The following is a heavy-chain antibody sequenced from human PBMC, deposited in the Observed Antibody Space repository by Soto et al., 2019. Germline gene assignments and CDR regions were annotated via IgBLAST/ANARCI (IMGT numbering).Heavy chain of an antibody. J-gene: IGHJ4*02. CDR3: ARTSGLRHFDN. CDR1: GGSISSSSYY. CDR2: IFYTGST. V-gene: IGHV4-39*01. D-gene: IGHD1-26*01. Sequence: PSETLSLTCTVSGGSISSSSYYWGWIRQPPGKGLEWIGNIFYTGSTYYNPSLKSRVTISVDTSKNQFSLKLSSVTAADTAVFYCARTSGLRHFDNWGQGTLVTVSS.